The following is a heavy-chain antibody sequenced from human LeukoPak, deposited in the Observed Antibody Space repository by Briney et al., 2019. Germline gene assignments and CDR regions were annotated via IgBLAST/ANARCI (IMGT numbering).Heavy chain of an antibody. V-gene: IGHV3-23*01. D-gene: IGHD6-13*01. Sequence: GGSLRLSCAASGFTFSSYAMSWVRQAPGKGLEWVSAISGSGGSTYYADSVKGRFTISRDNSKNTLYLQMNSLRAEDTAVYYCARAYSSSWYNDAFDIWGQGTMVTVSS. CDR2: ISGSGGST. J-gene: IGHJ3*02. CDR1: GFTFSSYA. CDR3: ARAYSSSWYNDAFDI.